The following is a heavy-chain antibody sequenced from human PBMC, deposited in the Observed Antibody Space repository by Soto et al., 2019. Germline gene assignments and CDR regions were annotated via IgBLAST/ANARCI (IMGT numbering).Heavy chain of an antibody. J-gene: IGHJ3*02. D-gene: IGHD2-21*01. V-gene: IGHV4-59*01. CDR2: IYYSGST. Sequence: SETLSLTCTVSGGSISGYYWSWVRQPPGKGLEWIGYIYYSGSTNYNPSLKSRVTISVDTSKNQFSLKLSSVTAADTAVYYCARDQVINQPNDAFDIWGQGTMVTVSS. CDR3: ARDQVINQPNDAFDI. CDR1: GGSISGYY.